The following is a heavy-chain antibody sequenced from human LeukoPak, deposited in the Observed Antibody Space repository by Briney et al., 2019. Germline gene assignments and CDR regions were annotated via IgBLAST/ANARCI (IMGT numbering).Heavy chain of an antibody. CDR1: GGSISSSSYY. CDR2: IYYSGST. CDR3: ARDRKLLYYYYGMDV. J-gene: IGHJ6*02. Sequence: SETLSLTCTVSGGSISSSSYYWGWIRQPPGKGLEWIGSIYYSGSTNYNPSLKSRVTISVDTSKNQFSLKLSSVTAADTAVYYCARDRKLLYYYYGMDVWGQGTTVTVSS. V-gene: IGHV4-39*07. D-gene: IGHD1-7*01.